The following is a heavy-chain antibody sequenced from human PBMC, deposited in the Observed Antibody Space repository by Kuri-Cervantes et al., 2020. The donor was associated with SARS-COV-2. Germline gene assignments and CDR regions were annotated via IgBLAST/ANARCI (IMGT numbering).Heavy chain of an antibody. CDR2: IYHSGST. D-gene: IGHD5-18*01. CDR3: AREGGDGGIQLWLPGLSYYGMDV. Sequence: SETLSLTCTVSGGSISSYYWSWIRQPPGKGLEWIGYIYHSGSTNCNPSLKSRVTISIDTSKSQFSLELSSLTAADTAVYYCAREGGDGGIQLWLPGLSYYGMDVWGQGTTVTVSS. V-gene: IGHV4-59*12. J-gene: IGHJ6*02. CDR1: GGSISSYY.